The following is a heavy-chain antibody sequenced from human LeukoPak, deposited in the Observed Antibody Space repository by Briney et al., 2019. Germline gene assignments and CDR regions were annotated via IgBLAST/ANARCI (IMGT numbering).Heavy chain of an antibody. V-gene: IGHV3-23*01. Sequence: GGSLRLSCAASGFTFSSYAMSWVRQAPGKGLEWVSAISGGGGSTYYADSVKGRFTISRDNSKNTLYLQMNSLRAEDTAVYYCAKEGSYYDSSGKTKWTYFDYWGQGTLVTVSS. CDR1: GFTFSSYA. CDR2: ISGGGGST. CDR3: AKEGSYYDSSGKTKWTYFDY. J-gene: IGHJ4*02. D-gene: IGHD3-22*01.